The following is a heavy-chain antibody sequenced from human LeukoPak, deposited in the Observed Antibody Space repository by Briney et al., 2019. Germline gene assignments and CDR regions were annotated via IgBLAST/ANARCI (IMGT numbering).Heavy chain of an antibody. V-gene: IGHV4-34*01. CDR2: INHSGST. CDR3: ARGQGSSGWYYYGMDV. D-gene: IGHD6-6*01. J-gene: IGHJ6*02. Sequence: SETLSLTCAAYGGSFSGYYWSWIRQPPGKGLEWIGEINHSGSTNYNPSLKSRVTISVDTSKNQFSLKLSSVTAADTAVYYCARGQGSSGWYYYGMDVWGQGTTVTVSS. CDR1: GGSFSGYY.